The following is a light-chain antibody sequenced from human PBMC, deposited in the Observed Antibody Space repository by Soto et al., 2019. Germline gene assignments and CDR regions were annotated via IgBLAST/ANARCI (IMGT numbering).Light chain of an antibody. CDR2: KAS. V-gene: IGKV1-5*03. CDR1: QTITRY. Sequence: DIQMTQSPSTLSTSVGDRVTITFRASQTITRYVAWYQQKPGKAPNLLIYKASSLESGVRSRFSGSGSGTEFTLTISSLQPDDFATYYCQQYNSYSRTFGQGTKVDIK. CDR3: QQYNSYSRT. J-gene: IGKJ1*01.